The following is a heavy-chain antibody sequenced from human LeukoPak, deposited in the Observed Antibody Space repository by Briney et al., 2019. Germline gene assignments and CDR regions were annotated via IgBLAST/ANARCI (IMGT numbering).Heavy chain of an antibody. CDR1: GGSISNYY. J-gene: IGHJ2*01. Sequence: SETLSLTCTVSGGSISNYYWSWIRQPPGKGLEWIGYIYSSGSTNYNPSLKSRVTISVDTSKNQFSLKLSSVTAADTAVYYCARRYEAGNFDLWGRGTLVTVSS. V-gene: IGHV4-59*01. D-gene: IGHD3-3*01. CDR2: IYSSGST. CDR3: ARRYEAGNFDL.